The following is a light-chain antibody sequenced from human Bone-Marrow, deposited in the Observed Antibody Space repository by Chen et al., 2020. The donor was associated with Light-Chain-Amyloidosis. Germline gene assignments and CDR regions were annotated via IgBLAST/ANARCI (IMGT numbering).Light chain of an antibody. V-gene: IGLV6-57*03. CDR1: GGSIASNY. J-gene: IGLJ3*02. Sequence: NLMLTQPHSVSESPGKTVIHPRTRSGGSIASNYVQWYQQRTGSAPTTVIYEHNQRPSGVTDRFSCSIDSSSNSASLTISGLKTEDEADYYCQSYDSTNRVFGGGTKLTVL. CDR3: QSYDSTNRV. CDR2: EHN.